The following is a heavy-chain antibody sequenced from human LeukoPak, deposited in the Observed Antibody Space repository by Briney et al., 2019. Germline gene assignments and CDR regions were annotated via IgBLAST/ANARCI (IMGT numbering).Heavy chain of an antibody. CDR2: ISAYNGNT. CDR1: GYTFTSYG. CDR3: ANKVVVEDYYYYGMDV. J-gene: IGHJ6*02. Sequence: GASVKVSCKASGYTFTSYGISWVRQAPGQGLEWMGWISAYNGNTNYAQKLQGRVTMTTDTSTSTAYMELRSLRSDDTAVYYCANKVVVEDYYYYGMDVWGQGTTVTVSS. D-gene: IGHD2-15*01. V-gene: IGHV1-18*01.